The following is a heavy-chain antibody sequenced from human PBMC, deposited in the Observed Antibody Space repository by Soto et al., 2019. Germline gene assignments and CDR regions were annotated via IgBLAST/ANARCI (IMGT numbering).Heavy chain of an antibody. V-gene: IGHV1-18*01. J-gene: IGHJ4*02. CDR3: ARDSSSWYHRFDY. D-gene: IGHD6-13*01. CDR2: ISAYNGNT. Sequence: WVRQAPGQGLEWMGWISAYNGNTNYAQKLQGRVTMTTDTSTSTAYMELRSLRSDDTAVYYCARDSSSWYHRFDYWGQGTLVTVSS.